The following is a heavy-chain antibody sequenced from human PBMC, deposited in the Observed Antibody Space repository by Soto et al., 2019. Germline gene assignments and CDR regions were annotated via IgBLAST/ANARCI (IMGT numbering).Heavy chain of an antibody. CDR3: AREYSSSAYYYYGMDV. V-gene: IGHV3-74*01. J-gene: IGHJ6*02. CDR2: INSDGSST. Sequence: HPGGSLRLSCAASGFTFSSYWMHWVRQAPGKGLVWVSRINSDGSSTSYADSVKGRFTISRDNAKNTLYLQMNSLRAEDTAVYYCAREYSSSAYYYYGMDVWGQGTTVTVSS. CDR1: GFTFSSYW. D-gene: IGHD6-6*01.